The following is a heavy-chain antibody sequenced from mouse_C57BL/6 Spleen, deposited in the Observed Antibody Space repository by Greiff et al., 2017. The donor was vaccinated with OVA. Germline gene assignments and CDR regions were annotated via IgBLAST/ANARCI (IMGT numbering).Heavy chain of an antibody. Sequence: VQLQQPGAELVKPGASVKLSCKASGYTFTSYWMHWVKQRPGQGLEWIGMIHPNSGSTNYNEKFKSKATLTVDKSSSTAYMQLSSLTSEDSAVYYCGDEGGNYPFAYWGQGTLVTVSA. V-gene: IGHV1-64*01. CDR3: GDEGGNYPFAY. CDR1: GYTFTSYW. D-gene: IGHD2-1*01. J-gene: IGHJ3*01. CDR2: IHPNSGST.